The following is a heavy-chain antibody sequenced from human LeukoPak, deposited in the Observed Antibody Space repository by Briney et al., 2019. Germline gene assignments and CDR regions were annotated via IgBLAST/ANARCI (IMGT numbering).Heavy chain of an antibody. CDR3: ARDRNYCSSTSCYGKNYYYYMDV. V-gene: IGHV3-53*01. CDR2: IYSGGST. D-gene: IGHD2-2*01. Sequence: TGGPLRLSCAASGFTVSSNYMSWVRQAPGKGLEWVSVIYSGGSTYYADSVKGRFTISRDNSKNTLYLQMNSLRAEDTAVYYCARDRNYCSSTSCYGKNYYYYMDVWGKGTTVTVSS. CDR1: GFTVSSNY. J-gene: IGHJ6*03.